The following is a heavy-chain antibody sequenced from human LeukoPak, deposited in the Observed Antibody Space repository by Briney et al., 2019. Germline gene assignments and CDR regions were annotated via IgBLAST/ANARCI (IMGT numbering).Heavy chain of an antibody. CDR2: VYYSGST. CDR1: DGSLSGHY. CDR3: ARAPDTAMPFDY. D-gene: IGHD5-18*01. Sequence: SETLSLTCTVSDGSLSGHYWSWIRQPPGKGLESIGFVYYSGSTNYNPSLKGRVTISLDTSKNQFSLKLSSVTAADTAVYYCARAPDTAMPFDYWGQGTLVTVSS. V-gene: IGHV4-59*11. J-gene: IGHJ4*02.